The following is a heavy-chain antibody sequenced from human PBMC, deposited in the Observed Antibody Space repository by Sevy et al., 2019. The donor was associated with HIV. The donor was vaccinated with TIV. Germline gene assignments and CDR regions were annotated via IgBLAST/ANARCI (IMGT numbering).Heavy chain of an antibody. CDR3: TTDWSQGVYYYDSSGYYSPDY. Sequence: GGSLRLSCAASGFTFSNAWMSWVRQAPGKGLEWVGRIKSKTDGGTTDYAAPVKGRFTISRDDPKNTLYLQMNSLKTGXXXXYYCTTDWSQGVYYYDSSGYYSPDYWGQGTLVTVSS. CDR2: IKSKTDGGTT. V-gene: IGHV3-15*01. CDR1: GFTFSNAW. D-gene: IGHD3-22*01. J-gene: IGHJ4*02.